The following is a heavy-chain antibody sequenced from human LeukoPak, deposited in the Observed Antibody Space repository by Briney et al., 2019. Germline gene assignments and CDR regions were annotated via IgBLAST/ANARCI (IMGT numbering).Heavy chain of an antibody. D-gene: IGHD2/OR15-2a*01. CDR3: AGHHPRNTVDF. V-gene: IGHV4-59*08. CDR2: ISDIGSI. CDR1: GGSISSYY. J-gene: IGHJ4*02. Sequence: SETLSLTCTVSGGSISSYYWSWIRQPPGKGLEWIAYISDIGSINYNPPLKSRVTISLDTSKNQFSLKLNSVIAADTAVYYSAGHHPRNTVDFWGQGILVTVST.